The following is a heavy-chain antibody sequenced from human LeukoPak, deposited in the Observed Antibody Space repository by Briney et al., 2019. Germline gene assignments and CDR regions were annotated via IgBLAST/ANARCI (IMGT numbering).Heavy chain of an antibody. CDR3: ARGGPNKALDY. V-gene: IGHV4-38-2*02. D-gene: IGHD1/OR15-1a*01. CDR1: GYSISSGYY. Sequence: PSETLSLTCTVSGYSISSGYYWGWIRQPPGKGLEWIGSIYHSGSTYYNPSLKSRVTISVDTSKNQFSLKLSSVTAADTAVYYCARGGPNKALDYWGQGTLVTVSS. J-gene: IGHJ4*02. CDR2: IYHSGST.